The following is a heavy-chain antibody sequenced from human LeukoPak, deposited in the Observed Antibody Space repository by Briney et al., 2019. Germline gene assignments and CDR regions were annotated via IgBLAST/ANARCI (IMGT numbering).Heavy chain of an antibody. J-gene: IGHJ4*02. V-gene: IGHV1-46*01. CDR1: GYTFTSYY. Sequence: GASVKISCKASGYTFTSYYLHWVRQAPGQGLQWMGVIHTSGGSTSLAQKFQGRVTMTRDTSTSTVYMELSSLRSEDTAVYYCARMDMDPAMVTNFFEHWGQGTLVTVPS. CDR3: ARMDMDPAMVTNFFEH. D-gene: IGHD5-18*01. CDR2: IHTSGGST.